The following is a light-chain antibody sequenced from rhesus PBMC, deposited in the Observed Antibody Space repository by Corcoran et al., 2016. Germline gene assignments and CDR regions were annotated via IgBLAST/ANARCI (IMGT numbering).Light chain of an antibody. V-gene: IGLV2-23*01. CDR3: CSYAGSNTYI. CDR1: SSDIGAYNY. Sequence: QAALTQPPSVSGSPGQSVTISCTGTSSDIGAYNYVSWYQHPPGKAPKLMIFDVSKRPSGVSDRFSGSKSGNTASLTISGLQAEDEADYYCCSYAGSNTYIFGAGTRLTV. CDR2: DVS. J-gene: IGLJ1*01.